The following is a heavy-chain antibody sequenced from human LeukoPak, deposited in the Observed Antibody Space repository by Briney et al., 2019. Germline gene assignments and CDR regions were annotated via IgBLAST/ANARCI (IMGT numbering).Heavy chain of an antibody. CDR1: GGSISSYY. CDR2: IYYSGST. V-gene: IGHV4-59*01. J-gene: IGHJ4*02. D-gene: IGHD6-13*01. CDR3: ARTGAAGLDY. Sequence: SETQSLTCTVSGGSISSYYWSWIRQPPGKGLEWIGYIYYSGSTNYNPSLKSRVTISVDTSKNQFSLKLSSVTAADTAVYYCARTGAAGLDYWGQGTLVTVSS.